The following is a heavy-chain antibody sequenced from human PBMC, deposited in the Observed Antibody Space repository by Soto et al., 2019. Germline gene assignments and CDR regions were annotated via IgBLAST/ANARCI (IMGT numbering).Heavy chain of an antibody. CDR3: ARTSINCSGGSGLVDYYYGMDV. Sequence: QVQLVQSGAEVKKPGSSVKVSCKASGGTFSSYAISWVRQAPGQGLEWMGGIIPIFGTANYAQKFQGRVTITADESTSTAYMERSSLRAEDTAVYYCARTSINCSGGSGLVDYYYGMDVWGQGTTVTVSS. CDR2: IIPIFGTA. J-gene: IGHJ6*02. CDR1: GGTFSSYA. D-gene: IGHD2-15*01. V-gene: IGHV1-69*01.